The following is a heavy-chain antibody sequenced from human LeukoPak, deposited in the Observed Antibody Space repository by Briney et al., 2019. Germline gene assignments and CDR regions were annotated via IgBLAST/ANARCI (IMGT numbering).Heavy chain of an antibody. J-gene: IGHJ4*02. Sequence: SETLSLTCTVSGGSISSSSYYWGWIGQPPGKGLEWIGSIYYSGSTYYNPSLKSRVTISVDTSKNQFSLKLSSVTAADTAVYYCARSRRDGYKFDYWGQGTLVTVSS. CDR3: ARSRRDGYKFDY. D-gene: IGHD5-24*01. CDR2: IYYSGST. CDR1: GGSISSSSYY. V-gene: IGHV4-39*01.